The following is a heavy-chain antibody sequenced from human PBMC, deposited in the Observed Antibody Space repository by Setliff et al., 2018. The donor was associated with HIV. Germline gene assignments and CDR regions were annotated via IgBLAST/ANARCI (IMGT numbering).Heavy chain of an antibody. J-gene: IGHJ6*03. D-gene: IGHD2-15*01. CDR1: GGSINSGGYY. CDR3: ARVHQKVAAYYYYYVDV. CDR2: ISYSGTT. Sequence: TLSLTCTVSGGSINSGGYYWSWIRQHPGKGLEWIGYISYSGTTYYNPSLKSRITMSLDTSKSHFSLTLSSVTAADTAVYYCARVHQKVAAYYYYYVDVWGKGTTVTVSS. V-gene: IGHV4-31*03.